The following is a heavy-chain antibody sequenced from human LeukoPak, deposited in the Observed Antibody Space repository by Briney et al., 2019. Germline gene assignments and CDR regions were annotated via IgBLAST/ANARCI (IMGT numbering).Heavy chain of an antibody. CDR2: IYTSGST. J-gene: IGHJ5*02. D-gene: IGHD2-2*01. Sequence: SETLSLTCTVSGGSISSYYWSWIGQPAGKGLEWSGRIYTSGSTNYNPSLKSRVTISVDKSKNQFSLKLSSVTAADTAVYYCARSLGRGYCSSTSCPGWFDPWGQGTLVTVPS. V-gene: IGHV4-4*07. CDR3: ARSLGRGYCSSTSCPGWFDP. CDR1: GGSISSYY.